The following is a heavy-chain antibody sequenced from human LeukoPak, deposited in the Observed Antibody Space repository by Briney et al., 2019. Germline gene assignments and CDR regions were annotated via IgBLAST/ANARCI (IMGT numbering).Heavy chain of an antibody. Sequence: ASVKVSCKASGYTFTGYYMHWVRQAPGQGLEWMGWINPNSGGTNYAQKFQGRVTMTRDTSISTAYMELSRLRSDDTAVYYCASRVGYCYDSSGYSLDYWGQGTLVTVSS. CDR1: GYTFTGYY. CDR3: ASRVGYCYDSSGYSLDY. V-gene: IGHV1-2*02. D-gene: IGHD3-22*01. CDR2: INPNSGGT. J-gene: IGHJ4*02.